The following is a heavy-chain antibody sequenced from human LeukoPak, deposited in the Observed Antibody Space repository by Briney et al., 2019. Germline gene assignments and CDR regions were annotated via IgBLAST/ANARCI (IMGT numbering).Heavy chain of an antibody. V-gene: IGHV2-5*02. Sequence: SGPTLVNSTQTLTLTFTFYGFSLSTSGVAVGWIRQPPGKALEWLANIYWDDDKRYSPSLKSRLTITKDTSKNQVVTTMTNMDPVDTATYYFVQRPRRRWYWALRTWGQGTMVTVSS. D-gene: IGHD6-13*01. CDR3: VQRPRRRWYWALRT. J-gene: IGHJ3*01. CDR1: GFSLSTSGVA. CDR2: IYWDDDK.